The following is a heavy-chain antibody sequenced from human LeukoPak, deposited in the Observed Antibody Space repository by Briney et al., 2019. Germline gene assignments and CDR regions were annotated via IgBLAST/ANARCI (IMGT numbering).Heavy chain of an antibody. J-gene: IGHJ5*02. D-gene: IGHD2-2*01. V-gene: IGHV1-18*01. Sequence: ASVKVSCKASGYTFSSYGISWVRQAPRQGLEWMGWISAYNGNTNYAQMVQGRVTMTTDTSTSTAYMEVRSLRSDDTAMYYCARDVGDIVTVPAAISVPWGQGTLVTVSS. CDR2: ISAYNGNT. CDR3: ARDVGDIVTVPAAISVP. CDR1: GYTFSSYG.